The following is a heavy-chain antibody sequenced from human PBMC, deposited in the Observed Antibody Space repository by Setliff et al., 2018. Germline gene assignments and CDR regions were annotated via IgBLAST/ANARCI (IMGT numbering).Heavy chain of an antibody. J-gene: IGHJ4*02. D-gene: IGHD1-26*01. CDR1: SFSVNSGYF. CDR2: MYHGGTT. V-gene: IGHV4-38-2*01. Sequence: SETLSLTCAVSSFSVNSGYFWGWIRQPPGKGLEWIGCMYHGGTTHYNPSLKSRVTISVDTSKNRFSLKLSSVTAADTAVYYCARVPALGGMVGTHGIDYWGQGTPVTVSS. CDR3: ARVPALGGMVGTHGIDY.